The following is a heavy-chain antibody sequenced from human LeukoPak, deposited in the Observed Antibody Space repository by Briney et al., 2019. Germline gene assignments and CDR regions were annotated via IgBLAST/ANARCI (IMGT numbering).Heavy chain of an antibody. V-gene: IGHV4-59*01. CDR1: GGSISSYY. J-gene: IGHJ4*02. CDR3: ARDSSGYYPTFDY. CDR2: IYYSGST. Sequence: SETLSLTCTVSGGSISSYYWSWIRQPPGKGLEWIGYIYYSGSTNYNPSLKSRVTISVDTSKNQFSLKLSSVTAADTAVYYCARDSSGYYPTFDYWGQGTLVTVSS. D-gene: IGHD3-22*01.